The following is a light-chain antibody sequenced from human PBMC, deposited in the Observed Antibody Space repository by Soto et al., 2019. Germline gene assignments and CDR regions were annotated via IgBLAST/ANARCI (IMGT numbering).Light chain of an antibody. V-gene: IGLV2-14*01. CDR2: DVS. CDR3: SSYTSSSTLDVV. Sequence: QSVLTQPASVSGSPGQPITISCTEPSSDVGGYNYVSWYQQHPGKAPKLMIYDVSNRPSGVSNRFSGSKSGNTASLTISGLQAEDEADYYCSSYTSSSTLDVVFGGGTKVTVL. CDR1: SSDVGGYNY. J-gene: IGLJ2*01.